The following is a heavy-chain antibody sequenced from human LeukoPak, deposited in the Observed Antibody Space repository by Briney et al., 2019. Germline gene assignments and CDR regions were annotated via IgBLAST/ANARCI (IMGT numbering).Heavy chain of an antibody. D-gene: IGHD3-16*01. CDR1: GFTFSDSW. Sequence: GGSLRLSCGASGFTFSDSWMSWVRQAPGKGLEWVANMNQDGSEKAYADSVKGRFAISRDNARNSLYLQMSSLRAEDTAVYYCATYTHWVAGDVWGQGTTVTVSS. J-gene: IGHJ6*02. CDR2: MNQDGSEK. CDR3: ATYTHWVAGDV. V-gene: IGHV3-7*01.